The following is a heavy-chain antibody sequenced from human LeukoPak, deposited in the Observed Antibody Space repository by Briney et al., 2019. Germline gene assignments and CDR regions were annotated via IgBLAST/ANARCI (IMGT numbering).Heavy chain of an antibody. J-gene: IGHJ3*02. CDR3: ARDYSSYHDAFDI. D-gene: IGHD1-26*01. V-gene: IGHV1-69*13. CDR1: GGTFSSHA. CDR2: IIPIFGTA. Sequence: SVKVSCKASGGTFSSHAISWVRQAPGQGLEWMGGIIPIFGTANYAQKFQGRVTITADESTSTAYMELSSLRSEDTAVYYCARDYSSYHDAFDIWGQGTMVTVSS.